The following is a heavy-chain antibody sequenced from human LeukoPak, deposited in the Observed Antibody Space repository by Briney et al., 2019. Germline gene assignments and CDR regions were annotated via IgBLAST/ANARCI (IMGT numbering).Heavy chain of an antibody. V-gene: IGHV1-46*01. CDR1: GYTFTSYY. CDR2: INPSGGST. Sequence: ASVKVSCKASGYTFTSYYMHWVRQAPGQGLEWMGIINPSGGSTSYAQKFQGRVTMTRDTSKSTVYMELSSLRPEDTAVYYCARGEYDILTGYYNYFDYWGQGTLVTVSS. D-gene: IGHD3-9*01. CDR3: ARGEYDILTGYYNYFDY. J-gene: IGHJ4*02.